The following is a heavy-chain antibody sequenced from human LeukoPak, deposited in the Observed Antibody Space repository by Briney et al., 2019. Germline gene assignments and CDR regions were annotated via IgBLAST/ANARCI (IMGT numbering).Heavy chain of an antibody. D-gene: IGHD6-13*01. CDR3: ARPAAAGTAWFDP. J-gene: IGHJ5*02. Sequence: PGGSLRLSCAASGFTFSSYAMHWVRQAPGKGLEWVAVISYDGSNKYYADSVKGRFTIFRDNSKNTLYLQMNSLRAEDTAVYYCARPAAAGTAWFDPWGQGTLVTVSS. CDR1: GFTFSSYA. CDR2: ISYDGSNK. V-gene: IGHV3-30*04.